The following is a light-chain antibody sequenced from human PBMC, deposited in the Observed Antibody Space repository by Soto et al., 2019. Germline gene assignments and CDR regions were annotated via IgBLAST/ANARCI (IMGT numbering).Light chain of an antibody. V-gene: IGKV3-20*01. CDR1: QSVSSGY. J-gene: IGKJ2*01. Sequence: ETVMTQSPGTLSLSPGERATLSCRASQSVSSGYLAWYQQKPGQAPRLLIFGASNRATGIPDRFTGSGSGTDFTLTISRLVPEDFAVYYCQQYGISQNTFGQGTKLEIK. CDR3: QQYGISQNT. CDR2: GAS.